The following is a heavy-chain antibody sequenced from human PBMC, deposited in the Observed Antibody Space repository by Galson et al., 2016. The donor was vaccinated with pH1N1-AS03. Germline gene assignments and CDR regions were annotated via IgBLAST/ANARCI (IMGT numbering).Heavy chain of an antibody. J-gene: IGHJ3*02. CDR2: VSYTGST. Sequence: TLSLTCTVSGGSISSYWWSWIRQPPGKGLEWIGYVSYTGSTKYNPSLESRVTMSVDTSKNQFSLRLTSVTAADTAVYYCARDRDTREHWVAFDIWGQGTMVIVSS. V-gene: IGHV4-59*01. CDR3: ARDRDTREHWVAFDI. CDR1: GGSISSYW. D-gene: IGHD1-26*01.